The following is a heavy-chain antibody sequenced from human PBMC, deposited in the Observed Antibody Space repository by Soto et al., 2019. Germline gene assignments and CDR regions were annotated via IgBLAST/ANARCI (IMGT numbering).Heavy chain of an antibody. CDR2: ISGSGGST. CDR3: AKESRYYDILTGYYPGAFDI. V-gene: IGHV3-23*01. D-gene: IGHD3-9*01. Sequence: PGGSLRLSCAASGFTFSSYAMSWVRQAPGKGLEWVSAISGSGGSTYYADSVKGRFTISRDNSKNTLYLQMNSLRAEDTAVYYFAKESRYYDILTGYYPGAFDIWGQGTMVTVSS. CDR1: GFTFSSYA. J-gene: IGHJ3*02.